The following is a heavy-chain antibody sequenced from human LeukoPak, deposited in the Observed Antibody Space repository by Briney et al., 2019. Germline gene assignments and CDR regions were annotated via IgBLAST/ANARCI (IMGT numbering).Heavy chain of an antibody. D-gene: IGHD3-10*01. Sequence: SETLSLTCTVSGGSISGDSYYWGWIRQPPGKGLEWIVSILYSGSTFYNPSLKSRVTISVYTTSGDTSKNQFSLKVTSVTAADTAVYYCARDVYYGSGHDYWGQGTLVTVSS. CDR2: ILYSGST. CDR1: GGSISGDSYY. V-gene: IGHV4-39*07. CDR3: ARDVYYGSGHDY. J-gene: IGHJ4*02.